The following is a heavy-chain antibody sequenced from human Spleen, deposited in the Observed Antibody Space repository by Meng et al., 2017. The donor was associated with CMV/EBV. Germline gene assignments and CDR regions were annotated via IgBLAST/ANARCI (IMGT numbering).Heavy chain of an antibody. Sequence: FTFSSYRMNWVRQAPGKGLEWVSSIGSSNTYIYYADSVKGRFTISRDNAKNSLYLQMNSLRAEDTAVYYCARDRVVVVPTGGLFNYWGQGTLVTVSS. CDR2: IGSSNTYI. CDR3: ARDRVVVVPTGGLFNY. CDR1: FTFSSYR. V-gene: IGHV3-21*01. J-gene: IGHJ4*02. D-gene: IGHD2-2*01.